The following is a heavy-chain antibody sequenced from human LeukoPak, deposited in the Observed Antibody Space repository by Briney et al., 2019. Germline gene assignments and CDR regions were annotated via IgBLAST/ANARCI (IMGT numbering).Heavy chain of an antibody. CDR1: GGPNSSESYY. Sequence: PSDTLSLTCTVSGGPNSSESYYWRSIRQPAGKGLEWNGRINTSGNINCNPSLKSRVTLSVDTSNNQFSLKLSSVTAADTAVYYCARQLSYGDPHHDYWGQGTLVTVSS. D-gene: IGHD4-17*01. V-gene: IGHV4-61*02. J-gene: IGHJ4*02. CDR2: INTSGNI. CDR3: ARQLSYGDPHHDY.